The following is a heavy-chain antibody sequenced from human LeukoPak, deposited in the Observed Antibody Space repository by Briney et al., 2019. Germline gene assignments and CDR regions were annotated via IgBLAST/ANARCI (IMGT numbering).Heavy chain of an antibody. CDR3: ARARITTTVTLDY. Sequence: PSETLSLTCTVSGGSISSYYWSWIRQPPGKGLEWIGYIYYSGSTNYNPSLKSRVTISVDTSKNQFSLKLSSVTAADTAVYYCARARITTTVTLDYWGQGTLVTVSS. J-gene: IGHJ4*02. D-gene: IGHD1-1*01. CDR1: GGSISSYY. V-gene: IGHV4-59*12. CDR2: IYYSGST.